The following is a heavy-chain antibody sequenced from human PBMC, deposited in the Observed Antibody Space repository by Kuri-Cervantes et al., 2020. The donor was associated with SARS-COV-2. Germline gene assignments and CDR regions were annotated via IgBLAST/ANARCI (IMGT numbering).Heavy chain of an antibody. CDR3: ARCIAAAGTYYYYGMDV. CDR2: ISYDGSNK. J-gene: IGHJ6*02. Sequence: LSLTCAASGFTFSSYAMHWVRQAPGKGLGWVAVISYDGSNKYYADSVKGRFTISRDNSKNTLYLQMNSLRAEDTAVYYCARCIAAAGTYYYYGMDVWGQGTTVTVSS. D-gene: IGHD6-13*01. V-gene: IGHV3-30-3*01. CDR1: GFTFSSYA.